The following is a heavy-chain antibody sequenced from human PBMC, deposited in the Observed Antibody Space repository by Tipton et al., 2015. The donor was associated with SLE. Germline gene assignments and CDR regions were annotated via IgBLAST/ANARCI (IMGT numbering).Heavy chain of an antibody. Sequence: SLRLSCAASGFTFSSYAMSWVRQAPGKGLEWVSAISGSGGSTYYADSVKGRFTISRDNAKNSLYLQMNSLRAEDTAVYYCARDKKGAFDIWGQGTMVTVSS. CDR2: ISGSGGST. V-gene: IGHV3-23*01. CDR3: ARDKKGAFDI. J-gene: IGHJ3*02. CDR1: GFTFSSYA.